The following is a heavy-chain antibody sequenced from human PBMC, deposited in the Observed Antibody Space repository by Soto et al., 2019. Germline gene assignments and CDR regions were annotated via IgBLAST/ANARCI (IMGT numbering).Heavy chain of an antibody. D-gene: IGHD1-26*01. V-gene: IGHV1-69*06. CDR3: ASWRSYSGSYCFDY. CDR1: GGTFNTYT. J-gene: IGHJ4*02. CDR2: IVPMYDSV. Sequence: QVQLVQSGAEVKKPGASVKVSCEASGGTFNTYTINWVRQAPGRGLEGVGQIVPMYDSVNYAENFQGRVTITAYKSTKTAYMELTSLRSEDTALYFCASWRSYSGSYCFDYWVQGTLVTVSS.